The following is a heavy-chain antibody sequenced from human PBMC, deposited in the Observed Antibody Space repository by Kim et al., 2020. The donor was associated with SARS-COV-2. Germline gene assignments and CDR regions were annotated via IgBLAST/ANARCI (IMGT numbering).Heavy chain of an antibody. CDR1: GFTFSSFA. J-gene: IGHJ4*02. CDR3: VKDERGYDLSLDY. D-gene: IGHD5-12*01. V-gene: IGHV3-23*01. CDR2: VSGSGSHT. Sequence: GGSLRLSCAASGFTFSSFAVSWVRQAPGKGLALVSSVSGSGSHTYYEDSVKGRFTVSRDNSKNMVFLQMNSLRAEDTAVYYCVKDERGYDLSLDYWGQGTLVTVSS.